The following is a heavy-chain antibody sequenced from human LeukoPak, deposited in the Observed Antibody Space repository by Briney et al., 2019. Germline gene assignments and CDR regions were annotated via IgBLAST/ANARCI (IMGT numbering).Heavy chain of an antibody. D-gene: IGHD5-12*01. CDR1: GFTFDDYG. CDR2: ISSSSSYI. CDR3: ARALKIVANPFGY. J-gene: IGHJ4*02. V-gene: IGHV3-21*01. Sequence: GGSLRLSCAASGFTFDDYGMNWVRQAPGKGLEWVSSISSSSSYIYYADSVKGRFTISRDNAKNSLYLQMNSLRAEDTAVYYCARALKIVANPFGYWGQGTLVTVSS.